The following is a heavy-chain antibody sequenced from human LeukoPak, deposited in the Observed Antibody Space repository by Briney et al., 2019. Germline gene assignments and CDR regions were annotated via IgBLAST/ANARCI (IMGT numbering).Heavy chain of an antibody. V-gene: IGHV4-39*01. D-gene: IGHD3-22*01. CDR2: IYYSGST. Sequence: PSETLSLTCTVSGRSISSSSYYWGWLRQPPGKGLEWIGSIYYSGSTYYNPSLKSRVTISVDTSKNQFSLKLSSVTAADTAVYYCARRDLSSGYYYVGFDYWAREPWSPSPQ. CDR1: GRSISSSSYY. J-gene: IGHJ4*02. CDR3: ARRDLSSGYYYVGFDY.